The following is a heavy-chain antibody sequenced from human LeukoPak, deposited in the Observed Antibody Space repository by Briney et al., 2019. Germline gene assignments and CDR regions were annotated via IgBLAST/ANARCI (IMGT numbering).Heavy chain of an antibody. CDR1: GYTFTSYD. D-gene: IGHD5-18*01. Sequence: ASVKVSCKASGYTFTSYDIIWVRQATGQGLEWMGWMNPNSGNTGYAQKFQGRVTITRDTSISTAYMELSSRRSEDTAVYYCAREGGYGRTYYFDYWGQGTLVTVSS. J-gene: IGHJ4*02. V-gene: IGHV1-8*03. CDR2: MNPNSGNT. CDR3: AREGGYGRTYYFDY.